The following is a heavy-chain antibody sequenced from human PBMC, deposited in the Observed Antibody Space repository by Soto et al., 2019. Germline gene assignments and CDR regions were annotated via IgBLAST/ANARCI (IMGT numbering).Heavy chain of an antibody. CDR3: AREEGYCSSTSCYSYYYYGMDV. CDR1: GDSVSSNSAA. V-gene: IGHV6-1*01. D-gene: IGHD2-2*01. Sequence: SQTLSLTCVISGDSVSSNSAAWNWIRQSPSRGLEWLGRTYYRSKWYNDYAVSVKSRITINPDTSKNQFSLQLNSVTPEDTAVHYCAREEGYCSSTSCYSYYYYGMDVWGQGTTVTVS. CDR2: TYYRSKWYN. J-gene: IGHJ6*02.